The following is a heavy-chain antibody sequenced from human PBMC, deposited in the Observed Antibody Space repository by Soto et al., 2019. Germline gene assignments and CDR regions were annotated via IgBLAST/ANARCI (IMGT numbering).Heavy chain of an antibody. CDR2: IYYSGST. CDR1: GGSISSSSYY. J-gene: IGHJ3*02. Sequence: SETLSLTCTVSGGSISSSSYYWGWIRQPPGKGLEWIGSIYYSGSTYYNPSLKSRVTISVGTSKNQFSLKLSSVTAAGTAVYYCARGVEYYDYVWGSYRSADAFDIWGQGTMVTVSS. CDR3: ARGVEYYDYVWGSYRSADAFDI. V-gene: IGHV4-39*01. D-gene: IGHD3-16*02.